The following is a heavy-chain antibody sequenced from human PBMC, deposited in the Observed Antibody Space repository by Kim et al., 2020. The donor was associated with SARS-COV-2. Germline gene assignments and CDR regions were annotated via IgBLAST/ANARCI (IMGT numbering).Heavy chain of an antibody. J-gene: IGHJ6*02. D-gene: IGHD3-22*01. CDR1: GGSFRNGNYY. Sequence: SETLSLTCTVSGGSFRNGNYYWGWIRQPPGKGLEWIGSIYYSGSTHYNPSLKSRVTISVDTSKNQFSLKLSSVTAADTAVYYCASTPGSYDSSAYLAVYYGMDVWGQGTTVTVSS. CDR2: IYYSGST. CDR3: ASTPGSYDSSAYLAVYYGMDV. V-gene: IGHV4-39*01.